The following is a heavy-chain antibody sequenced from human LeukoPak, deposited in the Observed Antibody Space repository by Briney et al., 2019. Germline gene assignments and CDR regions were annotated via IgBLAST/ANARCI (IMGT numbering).Heavy chain of an antibody. J-gene: IGHJ4*02. D-gene: IGHD2/OR15-2a*01. CDR2: INSDGSWT. CDR3: VSFYETY. Sequence: GGSLRLSCAASGSYWIHWVRQAPGKGLVWVSHINSDGSWTSYADSVKGQFTISKDNAKNTVYLQMNNLRAEDTAVYYCVSFYETYWGRGTLVTVSS. V-gene: IGHV3-74*01. CDR1: GSYW.